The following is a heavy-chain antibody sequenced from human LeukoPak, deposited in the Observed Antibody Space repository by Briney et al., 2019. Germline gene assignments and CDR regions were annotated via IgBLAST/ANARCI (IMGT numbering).Heavy chain of an antibody. CDR3: ARGVAEGGLYVWGSYRPGDY. D-gene: IGHD3-16*02. V-gene: IGHV3-11*06. J-gene: IGHJ4*02. CDR1: AFIFRNYY. Sequence: GRSLTLSCAASAFIFRNYYMSCIRQAPGNWLEWVSYIRSSGSDTDYAASVKGRFTISRDNAKNSLYLQMNNLRAEDMAVYYCARGVAEGGLYVWGSYRPGDYWGQGTLVTVSS. CDR2: IRSSGSDT.